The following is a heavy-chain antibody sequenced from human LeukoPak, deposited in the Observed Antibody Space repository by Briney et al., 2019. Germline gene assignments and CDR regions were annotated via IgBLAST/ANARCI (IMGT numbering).Heavy chain of an antibody. J-gene: IGHJ6*02. CDR2: INSDGSST. V-gene: IGHV3-74*01. CDR1: GFTFSRYW. CDR3: ARGAQDSGSNYDYYYAMDV. Sequence: GGSLRLSCTASGFTFSRYWMHWVRQVPGKGLVWVSRINSDGSSTTYADSVKGRFSISRDNAKNTLYLQMNSLRAEDTAVYYCARGAQDSGSNYDYYYAMDVWSHGTTVTVSS. D-gene: IGHD1-26*01.